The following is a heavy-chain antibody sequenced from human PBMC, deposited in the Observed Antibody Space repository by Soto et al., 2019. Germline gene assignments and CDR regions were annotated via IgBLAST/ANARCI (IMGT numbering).Heavy chain of an antibody. Sequence: PGGSLRLSCAASGFTFSDYYMSWIRQAPGKGLEWVSYISSSGSTIYYADSVKGRFTISRDNAKNSLYLQMNSLRAEDTAVYYCARDLSSGQQLVLPDAFDIWGQGTMVTVSS. CDR3: ARDLSSGQQLVLPDAFDI. CDR2: ISSSGSTI. CDR1: GFTFSDYY. D-gene: IGHD6-13*01. J-gene: IGHJ3*02. V-gene: IGHV3-11*01.